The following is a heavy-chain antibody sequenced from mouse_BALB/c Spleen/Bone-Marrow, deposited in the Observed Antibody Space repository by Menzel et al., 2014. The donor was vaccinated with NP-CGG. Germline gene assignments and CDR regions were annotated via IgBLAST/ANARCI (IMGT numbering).Heavy chain of an antibody. D-gene: IGHD2-1*01. V-gene: IGHV5-12*02. CDR2: ISNGGGST. CDR3: ARHLYGNYGAMDH. CDR1: GFTFSDYY. J-gene: IGHJ4*01. Sequence: EVKLVESGGGLVQPGGSLKLSCATSGFTFSDYYMYWVRQTPEKRLEWVAYISNGGGSTYYPDTVKGRFTISRDNAKNPLYLQMSRLRSEDTAMYYCARHLYGNYGAMDHWGQGTSVTVSS.